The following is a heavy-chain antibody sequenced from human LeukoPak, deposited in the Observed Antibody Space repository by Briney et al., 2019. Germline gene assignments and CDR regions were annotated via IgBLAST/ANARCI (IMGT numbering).Heavy chain of an antibody. Sequence: SETLSLTCAVYGGSFSGYYWSWIRQPPGKGLEWIGEINHSGSTNYNPSLKSRVTISVDTSKNQFSLKLSSVTAADTAVYYCASGGRFDPWGQGTLVTVSS. CDR1: GGSFSGYY. V-gene: IGHV4-34*01. CDR2: INHSGST. J-gene: IGHJ5*02. CDR3: ASGGRFDP.